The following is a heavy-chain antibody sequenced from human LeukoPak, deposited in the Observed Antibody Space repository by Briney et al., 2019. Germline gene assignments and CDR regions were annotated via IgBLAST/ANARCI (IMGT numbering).Heavy chain of an antibody. CDR2: ISSSGSTI. CDR1: GFTFSSYS. CDR3: ARGAPWGGSYRNDY. Sequence: PGGSLRLSCAASGFTFSSYSMNWVRQAPGKGLEWVSYISSSGSTIYYADSVKGRFTISRDNAKNSLYLQMNSLRDEDTAVYYCARGAPWGGSYRNDYWGQGTLVTVSS. V-gene: IGHV3-48*02. D-gene: IGHD1-26*01. J-gene: IGHJ4*02.